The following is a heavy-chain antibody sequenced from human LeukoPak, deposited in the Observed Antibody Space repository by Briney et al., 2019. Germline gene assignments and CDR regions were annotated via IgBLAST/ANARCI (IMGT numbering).Heavy chain of an antibody. CDR3: ARESYHYGSGSYYTSTSPIDY. Sequence: ETLSVTCSGSGASISRCYSSWIPQPPGRGLEGIGYIYPSVSSNYNPPLKSRVTISVYTSKNQFSLKLRSVTAADTAVYYCARESYHYGSGSYYTSTSPIDYWGQGTLVTVSS. CDR1: GASISRCY. D-gene: IGHD3-10*01. CDR2: IYPSVSS. J-gene: IGHJ4*02. V-gene: IGHV4-59*01.